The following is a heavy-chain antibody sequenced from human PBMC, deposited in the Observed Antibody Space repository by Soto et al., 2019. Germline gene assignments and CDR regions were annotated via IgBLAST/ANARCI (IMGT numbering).Heavy chain of an antibody. J-gene: IGHJ4*02. CDR3: ARPARECNSPGWAN. Sequence: GGSLSLSCAASGFTFSSYAMHWVRQAPGKGLEWVAVISYDGSNKYYADSVKGRFTISRDNSKNTLYLQMTSLRADDTAVYYRARPARECNSPGWANGGQGTLVPVSS. CDR1: GFTFSSYA. V-gene: IGHV3-30-3*01. CDR2: ISYDGSNK. D-gene: IGHD6-25*01.